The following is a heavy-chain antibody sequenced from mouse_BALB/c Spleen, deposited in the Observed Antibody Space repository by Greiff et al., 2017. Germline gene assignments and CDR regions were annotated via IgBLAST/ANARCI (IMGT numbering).Heavy chain of an antibody. CDR3: ARGGKDAMDY. V-gene: IGHV1S81*02. D-gene: IGHD1-3*01. J-gene: IGHJ4*01. CDR1: GYTFTSYY. CDR2: INPSNGRT. Sequence: QVQLQQPGAELVKPGASVKLSCKASGYTFTSYYMYWVKQRPGQGLEWIGEINPSNGRTNYNEKFKSKATLTVDKSSSTAYMQLSSLTSEDSAVYYCARGGKDAMDYWGQGTSVTVSS.